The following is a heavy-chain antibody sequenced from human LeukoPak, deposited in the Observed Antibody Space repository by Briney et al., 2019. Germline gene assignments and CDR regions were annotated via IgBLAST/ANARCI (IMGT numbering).Heavy chain of an antibody. V-gene: IGHV3-21*01. CDR2: ISSTSTYI. D-gene: IGHD2-21*02. CDR3: ARADIVLVTATDQR. Sequence: GGSLRLSCAASGFPFSTYSMNWVRQAPGKGLEWVSSISSTSTYIYYADSVKGRFTISRDNAKNSLYLQMHSLRAEDTAVYYCARADIVLVTATDQRWGQGTLVTVSS. CDR1: GFPFSTYS. J-gene: IGHJ1*01.